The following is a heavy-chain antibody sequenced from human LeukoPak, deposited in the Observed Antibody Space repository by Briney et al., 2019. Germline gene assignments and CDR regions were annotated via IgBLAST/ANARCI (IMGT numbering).Heavy chain of an antibody. D-gene: IGHD2-2*01. J-gene: IGHJ4*02. CDR2: IGTYNGNT. CDR3: ARGAVVVPAADISNFDF. V-gene: IGHV1-18*04. Sequence: GASVKVSCKASGYTFTGYYMHWVRQAPGHGLEWMGWIGTYNGNTDYAQKFQGRVTMSTDTSTSTAYMILRSLRSDDTAVYFCARGAVVVPAADISNFDFWGQGTLVTVSS. CDR1: GYTFTGYY.